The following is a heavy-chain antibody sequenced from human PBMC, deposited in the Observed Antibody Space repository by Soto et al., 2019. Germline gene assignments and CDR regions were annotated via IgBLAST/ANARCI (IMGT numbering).Heavy chain of an antibody. J-gene: IGHJ6*02. CDR1: GDSVSSNSAA. V-gene: IGHV6-1*01. Sequence: SQTLSLTCAISGDSVSSNSAAWNWIRQSPSRGLEWLGRTYYRSKWYNDYAVSVKSRITINPDTSKNQFSLQLNSVTPEDTAVYYCARGERFLEWLLYLWYYYYGMDVWGQGTTVTVSS. CDR3: ARGERFLEWLLYLWYYYYGMDV. D-gene: IGHD3-3*01. CDR2: TYYRSKWYN.